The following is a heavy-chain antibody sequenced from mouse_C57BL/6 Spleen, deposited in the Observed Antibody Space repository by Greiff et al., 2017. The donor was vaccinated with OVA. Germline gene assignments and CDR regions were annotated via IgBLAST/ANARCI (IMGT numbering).Heavy chain of an antibody. Sequence: VQLQQSGPELVKPGASVKISCKASGYTFTDYYMNWVKQSHGKSLEWIGDINPNNGGTSYNQKFKGKATLTVDKSSSTAYMELRSLTSEDSAVYYCARGYCGGSFAWFAYWGQGTLVTVSA. J-gene: IGHJ3*01. CDR2: INPNNGGT. D-gene: IGHD1-1*02. CDR1: GYTFTDYY. CDR3: ARGYCGGSFAWFAY. V-gene: IGHV1-26*01.